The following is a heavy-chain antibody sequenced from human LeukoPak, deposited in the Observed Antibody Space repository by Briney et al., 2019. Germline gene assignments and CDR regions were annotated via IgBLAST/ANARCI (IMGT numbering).Heavy chain of an antibody. CDR3: AKHLGEQQLVPYYFDY. D-gene: IGHD6-13*01. CDR1: GFTFSSYA. V-gene: IGHV3-23*01. CDR2: ISGSGGST. Sequence: GGSLRLSCAASGFTFSSYAMSWVRQAPGKGLEWVSAISGSGGSTYYADSVKGRFTISRDNPKNTLYLQMNSLRAEDTAVYYCAKHLGEQQLVPYYFDYWGQGTLVTVSS. J-gene: IGHJ4*02.